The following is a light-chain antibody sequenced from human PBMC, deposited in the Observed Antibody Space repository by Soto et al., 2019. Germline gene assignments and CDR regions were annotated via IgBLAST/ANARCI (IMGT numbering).Light chain of an antibody. J-gene: IGKJ1*01. CDR3: QQYGSSGT. V-gene: IGKV1-5*03. Sequence: DIQMTHSPSTLSGSVGDRVTITCRASQTISSWLAWYQQKPGKAPKLLIYKASTLKSGVPSRFSGSGSGTDFTLTISRLEPEDFAVYYCQQYGSSGTFGQGTKVDIK. CDR1: QTISSW. CDR2: KAS.